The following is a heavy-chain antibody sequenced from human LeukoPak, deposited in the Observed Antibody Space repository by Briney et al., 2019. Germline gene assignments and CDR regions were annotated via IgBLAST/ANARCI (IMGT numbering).Heavy chain of an antibody. CDR3: AREGNSGWYRTIDY. D-gene: IGHD6-19*01. CDR1: GGSISSSSYY. V-gene: IGHV4-39*07. CDR2: IYYSGST. J-gene: IGHJ4*02. Sequence: PSETLSLTCAVSGGSISSSSYYWGWIRQPPGKGLEWIGSIYYSGSTYYNPSLKSRVTISVDTSKNQFSLKLSSVTAADTAVYYCAREGNSGWYRTIDYWGQGTLVTVSS.